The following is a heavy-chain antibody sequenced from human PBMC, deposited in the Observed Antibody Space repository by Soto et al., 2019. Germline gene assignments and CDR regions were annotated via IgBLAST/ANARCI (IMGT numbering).Heavy chain of an antibody. J-gene: IGHJ4*02. CDR2: ISSSSSYI. Sequence: PGGSLRLSCAASGFTFSSYNMNWVCQAPGKGLEWVSSISSSSSYIYYADSVKGRFTISRDNAKNSLYLQMNSLRAEDTAVYYCAKADYGGPFDYWGQGTLVTVSS. D-gene: IGHD4-17*01. V-gene: IGHV3-21*01. CDR3: AKADYGGPFDY. CDR1: GFTFSSYN.